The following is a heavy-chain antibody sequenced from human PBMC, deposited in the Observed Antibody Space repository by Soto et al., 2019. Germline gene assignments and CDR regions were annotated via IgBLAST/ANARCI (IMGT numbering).Heavy chain of an antibody. CDR2: NSGRGGHE. CDR3: ARERTSGFSSGWDSDF. J-gene: IGHJ4*02. D-gene: IGHD6-19*01. V-gene: IGHV3-11*01. Sequence: QVQLLVSGGGLVKAGGSLRLSCATSGFILEDYYMTWVRQAPGKGLEWVAYNSGRGGHEHFADSVKGRFTLSRDSATSAVYLQMTGLKVEDTGMYFCARERTSGFSSGWDSDFWGQGSLVTVSS. CDR1: GFILEDYY.